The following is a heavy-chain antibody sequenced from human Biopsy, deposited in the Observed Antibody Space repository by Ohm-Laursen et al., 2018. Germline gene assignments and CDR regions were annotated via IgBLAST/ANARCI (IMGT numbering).Heavy chain of an antibody. CDR2: IYPGDSDT. J-gene: IGHJ4*02. CDR1: GYIFTTYW. V-gene: IGHV5-51*01. D-gene: IGHD5-12*01. Sequence: ESLKISCKGSGYIFTTYWIAWVRQMPGKGLGLMGVIYPGDSDTTYSPSFQGQVTISADKSTAYLQWSSLKASDTAMYYCARRDTKSLLRWGQGTLVTVSS. CDR3: ARRDTKSLLR.